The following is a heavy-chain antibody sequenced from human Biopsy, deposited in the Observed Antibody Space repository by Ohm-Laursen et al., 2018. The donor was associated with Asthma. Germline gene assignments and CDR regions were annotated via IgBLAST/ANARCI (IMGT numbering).Heavy chain of an antibody. V-gene: IGHV3-33*08. CDR3: ARDFYDSSVYLHFDY. CDR2: IWYDGSNK. J-gene: IGHJ4*02. D-gene: IGHD3-22*01. CDR1: GFTFSSYA. Sequence: SLRLSCTASGFTFSSYAMSWVRQVPGKGLEWVAVIWYDGSNKYYADSVKGRFTISRDNSKNTLYLQMNSLRAEDTAVYYCARDFYDSSVYLHFDYGGQGTLVTVSS.